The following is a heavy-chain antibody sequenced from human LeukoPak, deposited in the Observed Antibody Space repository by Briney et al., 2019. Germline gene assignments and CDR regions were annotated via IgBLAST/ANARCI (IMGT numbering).Heavy chain of an antibody. CDR2: INHSGST. D-gene: IGHD3-3*01. V-gene: IGHV4-34*01. J-gene: IGHJ6*03. CDR3: ARPRFLEWYYMDV. Sequence: SETLSLTCAVYGGSFSGYYWSWIRQPPGKGLEWIGEINHSGSTNYNPSLKSRVTISVDTSKNQFSLKLSSVTAADTAVYYCARPRFLEWYYMDVWGKGTTVTVSS. CDR1: GGSFSGYY.